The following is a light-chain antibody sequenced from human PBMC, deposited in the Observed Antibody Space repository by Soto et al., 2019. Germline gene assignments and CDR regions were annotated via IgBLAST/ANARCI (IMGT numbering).Light chain of an antibody. CDR3: QQYVGWT. CDR1: QSISSNY. J-gene: IGKJ1*01. Sequence: EMVLTQSPGTLSLSPGERATLSFRASQSISSNYLAWYQQKPGQAPRLLIYGASRRATGIPDRFSGSGSGTDFTLTISRLEPDDSAIYYCQQYVGWTFGQGTKVEIK. V-gene: IGKV3-20*01. CDR2: GAS.